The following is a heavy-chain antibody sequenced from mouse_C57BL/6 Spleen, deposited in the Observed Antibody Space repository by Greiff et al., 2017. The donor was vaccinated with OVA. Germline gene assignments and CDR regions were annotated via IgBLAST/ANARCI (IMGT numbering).Heavy chain of an antibody. J-gene: IGHJ2*01. V-gene: IGHV5-17*01. CDR3: AIELGRGRDY. CDR1: GFTFSDYG. CDR2: ISSGSSTI. Sequence: EVQLKESGGGLVKPGGSLKLSCAASGFTFSDYGMHWVRQAPEKGLEWVAYISSGSSTIYYADTVKGRFTISRDNAKNTLFLQMTSLRSEDTAMYYCAIELGRGRDYWGQGTTLTVSS. D-gene: IGHD4-1*01.